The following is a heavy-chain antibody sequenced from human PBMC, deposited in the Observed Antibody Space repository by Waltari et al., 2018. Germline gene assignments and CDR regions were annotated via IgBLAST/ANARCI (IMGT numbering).Heavy chain of an antibody. D-gene: IGHD4-17*01. V-gene: IGHV4-34*01. CDR2: INHSGYT. J-gene: IGHJ4*02. CDR3: ARGTDYGGNYGFF. CDR1: PGSFTPYD. Sequence: QVQLQQWGAGLFKPSETLSLACGLPPGSFTPYDWLWFRQPPGKRLEWIGKINHSGYTNYNPSLRGRVTISADTSKNQVSLELNSVTAADTAVYYCARGTDYGGNYGFFWGQGTLVTVSS.